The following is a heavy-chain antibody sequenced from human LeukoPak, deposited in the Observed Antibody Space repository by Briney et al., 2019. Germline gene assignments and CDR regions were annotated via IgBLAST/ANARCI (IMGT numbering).Heavy chain of an antibody. J-gene: IGHJ4*02. V-gene: IGHV4-34*01. CDR3: ARAYGGNSV. CDR1: GGSFSGYY. Sequence: SSETLSLTCAVYGGSFSGYYWSWIRQPPGKGLEWIGEINHSGSTNYNPSLKSRVTISVDTSKNQFSLKLSSVTAADTAVYYCARAYGGNSVWGQGTLVTVSS. CDR2: INHSGST. D-gene: IGHD4-23*01.